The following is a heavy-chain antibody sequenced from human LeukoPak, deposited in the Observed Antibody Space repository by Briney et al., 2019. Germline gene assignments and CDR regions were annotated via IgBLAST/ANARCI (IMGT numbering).Heavy chain of an antibody. CDR3: AGHSFDTVDAFDV. D-gene: IGHD2-2*02. CDR2: IYPGNYDT. V-gene: IGHV5-51*01. CDR1: GFNFNNYW. J-gene: IGHJ3*01. Sequence: GESLKISCEASGFNFNNYWFGWVRQMPGKGLEWLGIIYPGNYDTRYSPSFQGHVTISVDTSISTAYLQWRSLRASDTAMYICAGHSFDTVDAFDVWGQGTIVTVSA.